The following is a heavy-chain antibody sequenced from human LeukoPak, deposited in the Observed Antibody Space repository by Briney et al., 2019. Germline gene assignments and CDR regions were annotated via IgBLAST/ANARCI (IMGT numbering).Heavy chain of an antibody. CDR2: IYTSGST. CDR3: ATQSVGATTEGLLLVDY. CDR1: GGSISSGSYY. V-gene: IGHV4-61*02. Sequence: TSETLSLTCTVSGGSISSGSYYWSWTRQPAGKGLEWIERIYTSGSTNYNPSLKSRVTISVDTSKNQFSLKLSSVTAADTAVYYCATQSVGATTEGLLLVDYWGQGTLVTVSS. J-gene: IGHJ4*02. D-gene: IGHD1-26*01.